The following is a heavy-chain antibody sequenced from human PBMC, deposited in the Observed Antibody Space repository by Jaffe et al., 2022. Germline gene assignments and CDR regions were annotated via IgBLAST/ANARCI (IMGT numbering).Heavy chain of an antibody. D-gene: IGHD2-15*01. CDR2: IGTAGDT. CDR1: GFTFSSYD. Sequence: EVQLVESGGGLVQPGGSLRLSCAASGFTFSSYDMHWVRQATGKGLEWVSAIGTAGDTYYPGSVKGRFTISRENAKNSLYLQMNSLRAGDTAVYYCARVGLDCSGGRSCGAFDIWGQGTMVTVSS. J-gene: IGHJ3*02. CDR3: ARVGLDCSGGRSCGAFDI. V-gene: IGHV3-13*01.